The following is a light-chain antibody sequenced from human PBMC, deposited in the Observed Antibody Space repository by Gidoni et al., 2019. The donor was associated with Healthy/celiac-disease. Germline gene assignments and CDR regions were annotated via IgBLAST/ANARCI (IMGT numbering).Light chain of an antibody. CDR1: SGHSGYM. Sequence: QPVRTQSSSASASMGSSVRLTCTRSSGHSGYMIAWHQQQPGKAPRYLMKIEGSGIYNKGSGVPDRFSVSSSGADRYLTISNIQSEDEADYYCETWDSNTRVFGGGTKLTVL. J-gene: IGLJ3*02. V-gene: IGLV4-60*03. CDR2: IEGSGIY. CDR3: ETWDSNTRV.